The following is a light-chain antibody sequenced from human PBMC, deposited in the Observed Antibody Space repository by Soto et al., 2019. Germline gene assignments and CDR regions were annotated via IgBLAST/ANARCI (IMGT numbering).Light chain of an antibody. CDR2: SNN. J-gene: IGLJ1*01. Sequence: QSALTQPPSASGTPGQRVTISCSGSSSNIGSNTVNWYQQLPGTAPKLLIYSNNQRPSGVPDRFSGSKSGTSASLAISGLQSEDEADYYCAAWDDSLSYVXGTGTKVTVL. CDR1: SSNIGSNT. CDR3: AAWDDSLSYV. V-gene: IGLV1-44*01.